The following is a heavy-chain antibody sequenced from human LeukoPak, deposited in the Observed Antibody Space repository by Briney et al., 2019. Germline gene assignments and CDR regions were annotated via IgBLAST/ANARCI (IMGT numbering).Heavy chain of an antibody. CDR1: GYTLTELS. J-gene: IGHJ2*01. Sequence: ASVKVSCKVSGYTLTELSMHWVRQAPGKGLEWMGGFDPEGGETIYAQKFQGRVTMTEDTSTDTAYMELSSLRSEDTAVYYCARLFGDAVAGRVSVWYFDLWGRGTLVTVSS. D-gene: IGHD6-19*01. CDR2: FDPEGGET. V-gene: IGHV1-24*01. CDR3: ARLFGDAVAGRVSVWYFDL.